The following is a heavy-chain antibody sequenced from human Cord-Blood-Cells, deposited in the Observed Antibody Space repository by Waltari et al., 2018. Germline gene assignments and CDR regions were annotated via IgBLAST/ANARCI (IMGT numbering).Heavy chain of an antibody. J-gene: IGHJ4*02. D-gene: IGHD1-7*01. CDR3: ARTRTGTTDY. V-gene: IGHV4-38-2*01. Sequence: QVQLQESGTGLVKPSETLSLTCAVSGYSISSGYYWGWIRQPPGKGLEWIGSIYHSGSTYYNPSLKSRVTISVDTSKNQFSLKLSSVTAADTAVYYCARTRTGTTDYWGQGTLVTVSS. CDR1: GYSISSGYY. CDR2: IYHSGST.